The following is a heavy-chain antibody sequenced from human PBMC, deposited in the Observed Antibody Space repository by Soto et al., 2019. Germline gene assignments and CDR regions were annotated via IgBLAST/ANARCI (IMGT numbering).Heavy chain of an antibody. CDR1: GFTFGDYA. D-gene: IGHD4-4*01. J-gene: IGHJ4*02. Sequence: PGGSLRLSCTASGFTFGDYAMSWVRQAPGKGLEWVGFIRSKAYGGTTEYAASVKGRFTISRDDSKSIAYLQMNSLKTEDTAVYYCTRGLLHFDYWGQGTLVTVSS. V-gene: IGHV3-49*04. CDR3: TRGLLHFDY. CDR2: IRSKAYGGTT.